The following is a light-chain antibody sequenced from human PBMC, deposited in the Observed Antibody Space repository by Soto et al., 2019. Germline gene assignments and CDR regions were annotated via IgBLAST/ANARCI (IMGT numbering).Light chain of an antibody. J-gene: IGKJ1*01. CDR2: GAS. V-gene: IGKV3-15*01. CDR1: QSVSGN. Sequence: EIVMTQSPATLSVSPGERATLSCRASQSVSGNLAWYQQKPGQAPRLLIYGASTRDTGIPARFSGSGSGTEFTLTISSLQSEDFAVYDCQQYNNWPRRFGQGTKVEIK. CDR3: QQYNNWPRR.